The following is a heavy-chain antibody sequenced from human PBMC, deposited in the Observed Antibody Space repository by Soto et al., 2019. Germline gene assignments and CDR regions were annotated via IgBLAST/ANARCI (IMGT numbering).Heavy chain of an antibody. CDR3: AKAPSAAITSTRYYDH. V-gene: IGHV3-23*01. CDR1: GFTFSSYA. CDR2: ISSGGGTT. D-gene: IGHD2-2*01. Sequence: VGSLRLSCAASGFTFSSYAMSWVRQAPVDGLEWVSGISSGGGTTYYADSVKGRFTISRDNSKNTLYLLMNSLRAEDTAVYYCAKAPSAAITSTRYYDHWGQGTLVTVSS. J-gene: IGHJ5*02.